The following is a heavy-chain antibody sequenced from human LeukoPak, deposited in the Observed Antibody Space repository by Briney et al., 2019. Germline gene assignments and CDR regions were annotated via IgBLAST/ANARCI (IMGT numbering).Heavy chain of an antibody. D-gene: IGHD3-10*01. CDR3: ARDITMVRGVIRARGPFDP. CDR1: GYTFTSYG. J-gene: IGHJ5*02. CDR2: ISAYNGNT. V-gene: IGHV1-18*01. Sequence: GASVKVSCKASGYTFTSYGTNWVRQAPGQGLEWMGWISAYNGNTNYTQKLQGRVTMTTDTSTSTAYMELRSLRSDDTAVYYCARDITMVRGVIRARGPFDPWGQGTLVTVSS.